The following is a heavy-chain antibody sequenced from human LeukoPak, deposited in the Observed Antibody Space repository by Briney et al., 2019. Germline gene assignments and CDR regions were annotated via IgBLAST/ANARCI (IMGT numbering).Heavy chain of an antibody. CDR1: GFSFSTYW. J-gene: IGHJ3*02. CDR3: ARDRSDILTGYNDAFDI. V-gene: IGHV3-7*01. Sequence: GGSLRLSCAAAGFSFSTYWMSWVRQAPGKGLEWVANIKNDGSEKYYVDSVKDRFTISRDNAKNSLYLQMNSLRDEDTAVYYCARDRSDILTGYNDAFDIWGQGTMVTVSS. CDR2: IKNDGSEK. D-gene: IGHD3-9*01.